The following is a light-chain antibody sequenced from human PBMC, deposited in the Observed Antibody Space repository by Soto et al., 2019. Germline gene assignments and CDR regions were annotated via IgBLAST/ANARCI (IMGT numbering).Light chain of an antibody. Sequence: QSVLTQPPSASGTPGQRVTISCSGSGSNIGSNTVNWYQQLPGTAPKLLIYSNNQRPSGVPDRFSGSKSGTSASLAISGLQSEDEADYYRAAWDDSLNGYVVFGGGTKLTVL. J-gene: IGLJ2*01. CDR2: SNN. V-gene: IGLV1-44*01. CDR1: GSNIGSNT. CDR3: AAWDDSLNGYVV.